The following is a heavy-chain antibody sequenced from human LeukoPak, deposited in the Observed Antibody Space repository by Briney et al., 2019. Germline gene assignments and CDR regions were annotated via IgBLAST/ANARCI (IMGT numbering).Heavy chain of an antibody. CDR3: ARGRHIVVVTASFKLDY. V-gene: IGHV4-34*01. J-gene: IGHJ4*02. CDR2: INHSGST. CDR1: GGSISSYY. D-gene: IGHD2-21*02. Sequence: SETLSLTCTVSGGSISSYYWSWIRQPPGKGLEWIGEINHSGSTNYNPSLKSRVTISVDTSKNQFSLKLSSVTAADTAVYYCARGRHIVVVTASFKLDYWGQGTLVTVSS.